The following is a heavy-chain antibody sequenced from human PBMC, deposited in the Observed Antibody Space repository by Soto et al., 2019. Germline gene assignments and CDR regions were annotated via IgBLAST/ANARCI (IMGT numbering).Heavy chain of an antibody. V-gene: IGHV3-49*03. CDR3: ARRVWEFDSSGFYRHYFDY. D-gene: IGHD3-22*01. J-gene: IGHJ4*02. CDR2: IRSKAYGGTT. CDR1: AFTIGDQG. Sequence: GSPVLSCTSSAFTIGDQGLSWFRQAPGKGLEFVGFIRSKAYGGTTEYAASVRGRFTISRDDSKSIAYLQMNSLKTEDTAVYHCARRVWEFDSSGFYRHYFDYWGQGTMVTVSS.